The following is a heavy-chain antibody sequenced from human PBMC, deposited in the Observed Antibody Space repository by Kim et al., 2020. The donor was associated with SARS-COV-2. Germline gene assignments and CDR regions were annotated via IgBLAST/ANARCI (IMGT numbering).Heavy chain of an antibody. V-gene: IGHV3-74*01. CDR2: INSDGSST. Sequence: GGSLRLSCAASGFTFSSYWMHWVRQAPGKGLVWVSRINSDGSSTSYADSVKGRFTISRDNAKNTLYLQMNSLRAEDTAVYYCARAKASYDFWSGYYTPRAYYYGMDVWGQGTTVTVSS. J-gene: IGHJ6*02. CDR3: ARAKASYDFWSGYYTPRAYYYGMDV. D-gene: IGHD3-3*01. CDR1: GFTFSSYW.